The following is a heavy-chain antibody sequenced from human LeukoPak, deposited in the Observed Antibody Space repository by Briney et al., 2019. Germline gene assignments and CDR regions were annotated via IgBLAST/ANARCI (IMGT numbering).Heavy chain of an antibody. V-gene: IGHV1-18*01. CDR3: ARDRWTTVVTPGWFDP. CDR2: ISAYNGNT. J-gene: IGHJ5*02. CDR1: GYTFTSYG. D-gene: IGHD4-23*01. Sequence: ASVKVSCKSSGYTFTSYGISWVRQAPGQGLEWMGWISAYNGNTNYAQKLQGRVTMTTDTSTSTAYMELSSLRSEDTAVYYCARDRWTTVVTPGWFDPWGQGTLVTVSS.